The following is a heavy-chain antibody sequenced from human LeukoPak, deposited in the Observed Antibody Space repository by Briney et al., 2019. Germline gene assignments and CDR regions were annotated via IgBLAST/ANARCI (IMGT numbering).Heavy chain of an antibody. CDR2: ISYDGSNK. Sequence: GRSLRLSCAASGFTFSSYAMHWVRQAPGKGLGWVAVISYDGSNKYYADCVKGRFTISRDNSKNTLYLQMNSLRAEDTAEYYCARDYSGLLWFGERNGMDVWGKGTTVTVSS. V-gene: IGHV3-30*04. D-gene: IGHD3-10*01. CDR1: GFTFSSYA. J-gene: IGHJ6*04. CDR3: ARDYSGLLWFGERNGMDV.